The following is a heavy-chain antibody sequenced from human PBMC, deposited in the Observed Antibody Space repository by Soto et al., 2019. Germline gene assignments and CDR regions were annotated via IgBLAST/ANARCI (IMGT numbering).Heavy chain of an antibody. CDR1: RFTFSRYE. V-gene: IGHV3-48*03. Sequence: EVQLVESGGGLVQPGGSLRLSCAASRFTFSRYEMNWVRQAPGKGLEWVASISSSGTSIYYADSVKGRFSISRDNDKYSVYLAMNSLRVDDTAVYYCARDRGYTSGSYGGAFDFWGQGTLVTVSS. J-gene: IGHJ4*02. D-gene: IGHD6-19*01. CDR2: ISSSGTSI. CDR3: ARDRGYTSGSYGGAFDF.